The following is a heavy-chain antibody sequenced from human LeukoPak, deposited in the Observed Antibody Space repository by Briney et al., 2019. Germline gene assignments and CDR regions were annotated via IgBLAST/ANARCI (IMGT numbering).Heavy chain of an antibody. Sequence: GESLKISCKGSGYSFTSYWIGWVRQMPGKGLEWMGIIYPGDSDTRYSPSFQGQVTISADKSISTAYLQWSSLKASDTAMYYCARLSYSSSWYGWFDPWGQGTLVTLSS. D-gene: IGHD6-13*01. V-gene: IGHV5-51*01. CDR1: GYSFTSYW. CDR3: ARLSYSSSWYGWFDP. CDR2: IYPGDSDT. J-gene: IGHJ5*02.